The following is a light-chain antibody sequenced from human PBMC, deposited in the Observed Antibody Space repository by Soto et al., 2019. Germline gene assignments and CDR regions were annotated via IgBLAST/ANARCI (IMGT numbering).Light chain of an antibody. Sequence: DIQMTQSPSSLSASVGDRVTITCRASQGIRNDLGWYQQKPGKAPKRLIYAASSLQSGVPSRFSGSGSGTDFTLTISRLEPEDFAVYYCQLYGGSHMFSFGQGTKLEIK. J-gene: IGKJ2*01. V-gene: IGKV1-17*01. CDR2: AAS. CDR3: QLYGGSHMFS. CDR1: QGIRND.